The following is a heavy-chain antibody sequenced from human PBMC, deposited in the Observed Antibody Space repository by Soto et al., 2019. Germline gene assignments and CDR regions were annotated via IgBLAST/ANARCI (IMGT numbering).Heavy chain of an antibody. V-gene: IGHV3-33*01. Sequence: GGSLRLSCAASGFTFSSYGMHWVRQAPGKGLEWVAVIWYDGSNKYYANSVKGRFTISRDNSKNTLYLQMNSLGAEDTSMYYCARVALDCSGGSCYYGYYYYYMDVWGKGTTVTVSS. J-gene: IGHJ6*03. D-gene: IGHD2-15*01. CDR2: IWYDGSNK. CDR1: GFTFSSYG. CDR3: ARVALDCSGGSCYYGYYYYYMDV.